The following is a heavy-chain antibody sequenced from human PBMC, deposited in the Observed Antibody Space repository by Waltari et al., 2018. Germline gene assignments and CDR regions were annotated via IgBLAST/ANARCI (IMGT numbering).Heavy chain of an antibody. J-gene: IGHJ6*02. CDR1: GYTFTGYY. CDR3: SSTSAGWYYYYYGMDV. D-gene: IGHD2-2*01. CDR2: INPNSGGT. V-gene: IGHV1-2*02. Sequence: QVQLVQSGAEVKKPGASVKVSCQASGYTFTGYYFHWVRPAPGQGLEWMGWINPNSGGTNYAQKFQGRVTMTRDTSISTAYMELSRLRSDDTAVYYCSSTSAGWYYYYYGMDVWGQGTTVTVSS.